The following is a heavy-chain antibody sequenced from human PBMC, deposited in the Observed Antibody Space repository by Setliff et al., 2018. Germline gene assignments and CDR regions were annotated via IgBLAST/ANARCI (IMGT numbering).Heavy chain of an antibody. CDR1: GYSFTGYY. CDR3: ARGGMAAAGRKGVFEY. V-gene: IGHV1-46*01. Sequence: ASVKVACKTSGYSFTGYYMHWVRQAPGQGLEWMGIIHTGGGSASYAQEFQCRVTMTSETSTRTVYMEVNSVRSDDTAMYYRARGGMAAAGRKGVFEYWGQGTKVTVSS. J-gene: IGHJ4*02. CDR2: IHTGGGSA. D-gene: IGHD6-13*01.